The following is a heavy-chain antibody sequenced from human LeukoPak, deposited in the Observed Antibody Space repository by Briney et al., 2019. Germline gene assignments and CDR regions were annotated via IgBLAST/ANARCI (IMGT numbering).Heavy chain of an antibody. V-gene: IGHV3-9*03. J-gene: IGHJ3*02. Sequence: PGGSLRLSCAASGFTFDDYAMHWVRQAPGKGLEWVSGISWNSGSIGYADSVKGRFTISRNNDKNSLYLQMNSLRAEDMALYYCAKDEFVASDFTGAFDIWGQGTMVTVSS. CDR3: AKDEFVASDFTGAFDI. CDR2: ISWNSGSI. D-gene: IGHD2-8*02. CDR1: GFTFDDYA.